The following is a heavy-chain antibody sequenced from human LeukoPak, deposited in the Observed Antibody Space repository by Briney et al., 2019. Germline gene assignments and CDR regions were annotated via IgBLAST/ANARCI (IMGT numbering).Heavy chain of an antibody. D-gene: IGHD1-26*01. Sequence: GGSLRLSCAASGFTFSSYDMSWVRKAPGKALEWVSAITGGGGSTYYADSVKGRFTISRDNSKNTLYLQMSSLRAADTAVYYCALHHGRYDLGRWYDPWGQGTLVTVSS. CDR1: GFTFSSYD. CDR3: ALHHGRYDLGRWYDP. CDR2: ITGGGGST. J-gene: IGHJ5*02. V-gene: IGHV3-23*01.